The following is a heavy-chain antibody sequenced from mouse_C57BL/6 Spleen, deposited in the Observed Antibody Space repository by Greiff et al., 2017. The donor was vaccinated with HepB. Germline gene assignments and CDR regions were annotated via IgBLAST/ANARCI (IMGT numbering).Heavy chain of an antibody. J-gene: IGHJ2*01. CDR2: ISSGSSTI. Sequence: EVQVVESGGGLVKPGGSLKLSCAASGFTFSDYGMHWVRQAPEKGLEWVAYISSGSSTIYYADTVKGRFTISRDNAKNTLFLQMTSLRSEDTAMYYCARPYFYYFDYWGQGTTLTVSS. CDR3: ARPYFYYFDY. V-gene: IGHV5-17*01. CDR1: GFTFSDYG. D-gene: IGHD2-10*01.